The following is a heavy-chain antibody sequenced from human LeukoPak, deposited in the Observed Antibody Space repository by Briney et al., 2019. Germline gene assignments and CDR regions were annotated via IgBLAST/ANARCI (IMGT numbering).Heavy chain of an antibody. CDR1: GFTFSSYW. D-gene: IGHD5-18*01. CDR2: IKQDGSEK. J-gene: IGHJ4*02. V-gene: IGHV3-7*03. Sequence: GGSLRLSCAASGFTFSSYWMSWVRQAPGKGLEWVANIKQDGSEKYYVDSVKGRFTISRDNSKNTLYLQMNSLRAEDTAVYYCAKRGVQLWLLGYWGQGTLVTVSS. CDR3: AKRGVQLWLLGY.